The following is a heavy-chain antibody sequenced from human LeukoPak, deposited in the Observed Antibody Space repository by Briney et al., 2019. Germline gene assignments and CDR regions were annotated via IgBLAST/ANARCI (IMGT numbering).Heavy chain of an antibody. V-gene: IGHV4-30-4*08. CDR3: ARGGRWLPFDY. CDR2: IYYSGST. Sequence: SETLSLTCAVSGYSISSGDYYWSWIRQPPGKGLEWIGYIYYSGSTYYNPSLKSRVTISVDTSKNQFSLKLSSVTAADTAVYYCARGGRWLPFDYWGQGTLVTVSS. J-gene: IGHJ4*02. D-gene: IGHD6-19*01. CDR1: GYSISSGDYY.